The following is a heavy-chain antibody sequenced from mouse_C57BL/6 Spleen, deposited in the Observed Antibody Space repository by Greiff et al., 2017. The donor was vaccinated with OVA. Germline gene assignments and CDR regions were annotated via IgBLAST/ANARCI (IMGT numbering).Heavy chain of an antibody. CDR2: IYPGNSDT. Sequence: EVQLQQSGTVLARPGASVKMSCKTSGYTFTSYWMHWVKQRPGQGLEWIGAIYPGNSDTSYNQKFKGKAKLTAVTSASTAYMELSSLTNEDSAVYYCTREEDYYYGSSYVGLAYWGQGTLVTVSA. J-gene: IGHJ3*01. CDR3: TREEDYYYGSSYVGLAY. D-gene: IGHD1-1*01. V-gene: IGHV1-5*01. CDR1: GYTFTSYW.